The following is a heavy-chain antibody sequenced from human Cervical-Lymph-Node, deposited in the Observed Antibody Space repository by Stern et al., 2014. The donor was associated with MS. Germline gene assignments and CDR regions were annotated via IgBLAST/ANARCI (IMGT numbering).Heavy chain of an antibody. J-gene: IGHJ4*02. CDR1: GFTFGRHS. V-gene: IGHV3-30-3*01. CDR2: ISYDGSSQ. CDR3: ARPAAARYFDY. D-gene: IGHD6-25*01. Sequence: VQLVESGGGVVQPGRSLRLSCATSGFTFGRHSMHWVRQVTGKGLEWVVIISYDGSSQHYAYSVKGRFTISRDNSNNSLYLQMNSLRIEDTAMYYCARPAAARYFDYWGQGSQVTVSS.